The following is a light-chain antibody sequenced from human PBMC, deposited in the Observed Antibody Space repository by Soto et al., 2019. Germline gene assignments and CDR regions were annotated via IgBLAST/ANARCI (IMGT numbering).Light chain of an antibody. CDR1: QTISSW. V-gene: IGKV1-5*01. J-gene: IGKJ1*01. Sequence: DIHMTQSPSTLSASVGDRVTITCRASQTISSWLAWYQQKPGKAPKLLIYAASTLESGVSSRFSGSGSGTEFTLTISSLQPEDFATYYCLQHNSYPRTFGQGTKVDIK. CDR3: LQHNSYPRT. CDR2: AAS.